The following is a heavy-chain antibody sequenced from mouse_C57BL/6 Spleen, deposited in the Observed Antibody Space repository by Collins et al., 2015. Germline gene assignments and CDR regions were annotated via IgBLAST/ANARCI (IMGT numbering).Heavy chain of an antibody. J-gene: IGHJ2*01. CDR2: IDPENGDT. CDR1: GFNIKDYY. V-gene: IGHV14-4*02. Sequence: EVQLQQSGAELVRSGASVKLSCTASGFNIKDYYMHWVKQRPEQGLEWIGWIDPENGDTEYAPKFQGKATMTADTSSNTAYLQLSSLTSEDTAVYYCNAGYLDYWGQGTTLTVSS. CDR3: NAGYLDY.